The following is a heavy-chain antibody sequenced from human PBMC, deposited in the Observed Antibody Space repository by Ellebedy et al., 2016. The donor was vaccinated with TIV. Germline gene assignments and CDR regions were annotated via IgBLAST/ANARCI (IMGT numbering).Heavy chain of an antibody. CDR1: GFTFSNYW. V-gene: IGHV3-7*01. Sequence: PGGSLRLSCAASGFTFSNYWMSWVRQAPGKGLEWVANIKQDGSEKYYVDSVKGRFTISRDNAKNSLYLQMNSLRDEDTDVYYCVRGQSSGVGAPYWGQGTRVTVSS. J-gene: IGHJ4*02. CDR2: IKQDGSEK. CDR3: VRGQSSGVGAPY. D-gene: IGHD1-26*01.